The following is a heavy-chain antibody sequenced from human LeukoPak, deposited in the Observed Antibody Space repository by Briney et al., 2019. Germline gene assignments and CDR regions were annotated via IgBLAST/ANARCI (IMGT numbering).Heavy chain of an antibody. D-gene: IGHD2-2*01. Sequence: PGGSLRLSCAASGFSFSTYSMNWVRQAPGKGLEWVSSISSSSSHIYYADSVKGRFTISRDNAKNSLYLQMNSLRAEDTAVYYCARDLEGYQLLSRFPIDYWGQGTLVTVSS. CDR1: GFSFSTYS. CDR2: ISSSSSHI. V-gene: IGHV3-21*01. CDR3: ARDLEGYQLLSRFPIDY. J-gene: IGHJ4*02.